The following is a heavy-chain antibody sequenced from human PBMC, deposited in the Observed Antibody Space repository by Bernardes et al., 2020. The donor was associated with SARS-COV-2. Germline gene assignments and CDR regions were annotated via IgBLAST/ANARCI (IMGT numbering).Heavy chain of an antibody. CDR2: ISYDGSNK. D-gene: IGHD4-17*01. Sequence: SLRLSCAASGFTFSSYGMHWVRQAPGKGLEWVAVISYDGSNKYYADSVKGRFTISRDNSKNTLYLQMNSLRAEDTAVYYCAKDDGTDYGDYVYWGQGTLVTVSS. V-gene: IGHV3-30*18. CDR3: AKDDGTDYGDYVY. J-gene: IGHJ4*02. CDR1: GFTFSSYG.